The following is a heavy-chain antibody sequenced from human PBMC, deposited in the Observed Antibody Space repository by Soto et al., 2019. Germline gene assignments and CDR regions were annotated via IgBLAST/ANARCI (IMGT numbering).Heavy chain of an antibody. CDR3: AREHITIFGVVTYMDV. Sequence: GAPVKVSCKASGYPFTSYYMHWVRQAPGQGLEWMGIINPSGGSTSYAQKFQGRVTMTRDTSTSTVYMELSSLRSEDTAVYYCAREHITIFGVVTYMDVWGKGTTVTVSS. CDR2: INPSGGST. J-gene: IGHJ6*03. D-gene: IGHD3-3*01. V-gene: IGHV1-46*03. CDR1: GYPFTSYY.